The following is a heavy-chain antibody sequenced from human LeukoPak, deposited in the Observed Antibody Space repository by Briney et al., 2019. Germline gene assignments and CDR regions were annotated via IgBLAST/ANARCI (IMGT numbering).Heavy chain of an antibody. J-gene: IGHJ4*02. CDR2: INHSGST. V-gene: IGHV4-34*01. Sequence: SETLSLTCAVYGGSFSGYYWSWIRQPPGKGLEWIGEINHSGSTNYNPSLKSRVTISVDTSKNQFSLKLSSVTAADTAVYYCARVRKRIGCFDYWGQGTLVTVSS. D-gene: IGHD2/OR15-2a*01. CDR1: GGSFSGYY. CDR3: ARVRKRIGCFDY.